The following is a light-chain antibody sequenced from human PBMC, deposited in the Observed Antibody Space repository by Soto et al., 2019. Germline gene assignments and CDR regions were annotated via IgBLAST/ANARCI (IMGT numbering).Light chain of an antibody. V-gene: IGKV3-20*01. CDR2: DKS. CDR1: QSVSNTY. CDR3: QKYGTSEII. Sequence: VLTQSPGTLSLSPGERATLSCRTSQSVSNTYVAWYQQKPGQAPRLLIYDKSSRVTGIPDRFSGSGSGTDFTLTISSLEPEDFAVFYCQKYGTSEIIFGQGTRLEIK. J-gene: IGKJ5*01.